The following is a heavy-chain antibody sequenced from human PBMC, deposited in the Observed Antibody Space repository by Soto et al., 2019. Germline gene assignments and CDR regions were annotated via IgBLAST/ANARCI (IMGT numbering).Heavy chain of an antibody. CDR2: ISYDGSNK. Sequence: GGSLRLSCAASGFTFSNYGIHWVRQAPGKGLEWVTVISYDGSNKYYADSVRGRFTISRDNSKNTLYLQMDSLRAEDTAVYYCAKLVVPHTKAFDIWGQGTMVTGSS. V-gene: IGHV3-30*18. CDR3: AKLVVPHTKAFDI. D-gene: IGHD2-2*01. J-gene: IGHJ3*02. CDR1: GFTFSNYG.